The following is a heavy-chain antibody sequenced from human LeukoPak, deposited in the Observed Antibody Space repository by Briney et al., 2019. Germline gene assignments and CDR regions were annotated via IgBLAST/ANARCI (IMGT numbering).Heavy chain of an antibody. CDR1: GGSISSSSYY. Sequence: SETLSLTCTVSGGSISSSSYYWGWIRQPPGKGLEWIGSIYYSGSTYYNPSLKSRVTMSVDTSKNQFSLKLSSVTAADTAVYYCARASGAVARWGYYYGMDVWGQGTTVTVSS. D-gene: IGHD6-19*01. J-gene: IGHJ6*02. CDR2: IYYSGST. CDR3: ARASGAVARWGYYYGMDV. V-gene: IGHV4-39*07.